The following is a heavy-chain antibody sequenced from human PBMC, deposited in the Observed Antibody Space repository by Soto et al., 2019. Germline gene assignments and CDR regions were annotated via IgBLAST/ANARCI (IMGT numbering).Heavy chain of an antibody. D-gene: IGHD3-22*01. CDR3: ARDRVESGYPEYFQH. CDR2: IYSGGST. J-gene: IGHJ1*01. Sequence: EVQLVESGGGLIQPGGSLRLSCAASGFTVSSNYMSWVRQAPGKGLEWVSVIYSGGSTYYADSVKGRFTISRDNSKTTLYIQMNSLRAEDTAVYYCARDRVESGYPEYFQHWGQGTLVTVSS. CDR1: GFTVSSNY. V-gene: IGHV3-53*01.